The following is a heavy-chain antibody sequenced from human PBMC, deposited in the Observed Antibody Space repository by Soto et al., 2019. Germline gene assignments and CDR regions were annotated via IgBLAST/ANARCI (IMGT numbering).Heavy chain of an antibody. CDR3: ARQVAVAGDFDY. Sequence: SETLSLTCTVSGGSISSYYWSWIRQPPGKGLEWIGYIYYSGNTNYNPSLKSRVTISVDTSKNQFSLKLSSVTAADTAVYYCARQVAVAGDFDYWGQGTLVTVSS. D-gene: IGHD6-19*01. CDR2: IYYSGNT. V-gene: IGHV4-59*08. CDR1: GGSISSYY. J-gene: IGHJ4*02.